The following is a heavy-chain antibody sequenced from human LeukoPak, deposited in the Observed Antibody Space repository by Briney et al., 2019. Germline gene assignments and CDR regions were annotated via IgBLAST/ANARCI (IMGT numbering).Heavy chain of an antibody. J-gene: IGHJ3*02. Sequence: PSETLSLTCAVYGGSFSGYYWSWIRQPPGKGLEWIGEINHSGSTNYNPSLKSRVTISVDTSKNQLSLKLSSVTAADTAVYYCARIPYCSSTSCYFPNAFDIWGQGTMVTVSS. CDR3: ARIPYCSSTSCYFPNAFDI. D-gene: IGHD2-2*01. CDR2: INHSGST. CDR1: GGSFSGYY. V-gene: IGHV4-34*01.